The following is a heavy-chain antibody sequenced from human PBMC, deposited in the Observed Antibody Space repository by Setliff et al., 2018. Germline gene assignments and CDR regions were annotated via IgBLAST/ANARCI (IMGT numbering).Heavy chain of an antibody. CDR2: IYYSGTT. CDR1: GGSISRSSYH. D-gene: IGHD3-3*01. J-gene: IGHJ4*02. Sequence: PSETLSLTCSVSGGSISRSSYHYVWIRQPPGKGLEWIGSIYYSGTTHYNPSLKSRVTISVDTSKNQFSLKLSSVTAADTAVYYCARDKRQYNFWSGYYGSWGNYFDYWGQGTLVTVSS. V-gene: IGHV4-39*07. CDR3: ARDKRQYNFWSGYYGSWGNYFDY.